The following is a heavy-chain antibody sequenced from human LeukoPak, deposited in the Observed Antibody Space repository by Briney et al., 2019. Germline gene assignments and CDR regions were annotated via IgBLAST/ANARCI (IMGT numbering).Heavy chain of an antibody. V-gene: IGHV1-69*04. D-gene: IGHD4-17*01. J-gene: IGHJ5*02. Sequence: GASVKVSYKASGGTFSSYAISWVRQAPGQGLEWMGRIIPILGIANYAQKFQGRVTITADKSTSTAYMELSSLRSEDTAVYYCARAATVTTGWFDPWGQGTLVTVSS. CDR3: ARAATVTTGWFDP. CDR2: IIPILGIA. CDR1: GGTFSSYA.